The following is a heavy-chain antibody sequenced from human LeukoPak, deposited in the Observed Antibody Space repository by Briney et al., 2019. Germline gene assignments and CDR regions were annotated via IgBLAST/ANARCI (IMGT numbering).Heavy chain of an antibody. CDR2: IYHSGST. V-gene: IGHV4-38-2*02. J-gene: IGHJ4*02. D-gene: IGHD5-18*01. Sequence: PSETLSLTCTVSGYSISSGYYWGWIRQPPGKGLEWIGSIYHSGSTYYNPSLKSRVTISVDTSKNQFSLKLSSVTAADTAVYYCARVRGYSYGFFDYWGQGTLVTVSS. CDR1: GYSISSGYY. CDR3: ARVRGYSYGFFDY.